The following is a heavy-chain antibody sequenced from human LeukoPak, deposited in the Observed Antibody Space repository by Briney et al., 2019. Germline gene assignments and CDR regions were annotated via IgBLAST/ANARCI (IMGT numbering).Heavy chain of an antibody. CDR3: AELGITMIGGV. Sequence: PGGSLRLSCAASGLTVSSNCMSWVRQAPGKGLEWVSFIYSGGNTYYADFVKGRFTISRDNAKNSLYLQMNSLRAEDTAVYYCAELGITMIGGVWGKGTTVTISS. V-gene: IGHV3-53*01. CDR1: GLTVSSNC. J-gene: IGHJ6*04. CDR2: IYSGGNT. D-gene: IGHD3-10*02.